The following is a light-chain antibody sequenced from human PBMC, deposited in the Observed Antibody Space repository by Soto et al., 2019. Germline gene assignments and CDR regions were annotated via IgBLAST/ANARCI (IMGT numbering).Light chain of an antibody. CDR2: DAY. V-gene: IGKV3-11*01. CDR1: QSVNNY. Sequence: IVLTQSPATLSLSPGERATLSCRASQSVNNYLAWYQQKPGQAPRLLIYDAYNRATGIPARFSGRGSGTDFTLTISSLEPEDLAVYYCQQRSGWPLTFGGGTKVEIK. CDR3: QQRSGWPLT. J-gene: IGKJ4*01.